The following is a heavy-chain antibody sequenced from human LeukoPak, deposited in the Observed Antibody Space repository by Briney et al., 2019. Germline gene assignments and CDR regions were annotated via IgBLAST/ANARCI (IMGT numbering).Heavy chain of an antibody. Sequence: SVKVSCKASGGTFSSYAISWVRQAPGQGLEWMRGIIPIFGTANYAQKFQGRVTITADESTSTAYMELSSLRSDDTAVYYCARESPLQTGTFDYWGQGTLVTVSS. V-gene: IGHV1-69*13. J-gene: IGHJ4*02. D-gene: IGHD1-7*01. CDR1: GGTFSSYA. CDR3: ARESPLQTGTFDY. CDR2: IIPIFGTA.